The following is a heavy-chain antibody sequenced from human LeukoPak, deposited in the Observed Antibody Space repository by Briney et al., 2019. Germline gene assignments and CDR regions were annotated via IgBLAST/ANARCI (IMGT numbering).Heavy chain of an antibody. CDR1: GGSINSYY. D-gene: IGHD3-3*01. Sequence: SETLSLTCTVSGGSINSYYWSWIRQPPGKGLECIGYIHYTGSTNYNPSLKSRVTISVDTSKSQFSLKLSSVTAADTAVYYCARDGVVTMELDYWGQGTLVTVSS. V-gene: IGHV4-59*01. CDR2: IHYTGST. J-gene: IGHJ4*02. CDR3: ARDGVVTMELDY.